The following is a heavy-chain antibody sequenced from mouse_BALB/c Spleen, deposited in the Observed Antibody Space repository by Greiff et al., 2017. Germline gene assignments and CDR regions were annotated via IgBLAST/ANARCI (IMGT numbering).Heavy chain of an antibody. CDR2: ISSGGST. D-gene: IGHD1-1*01. J-gene: IGHJ2*01. Sequence: EVKVVDSGGGLVKPGGSLKLSCAASGFTFSSYAMSWVRQTPEKRLEWVASISSGGSTYYPDSVKGRFTISRDNARNILYLQMSSLRSEDTAMYYCARERYGSSYGYWGQGTTLTVSS. CDR3: ARERYGSSYGY. CDR1: GFTFSSYA. V-gene: IGHV5-6-5*01.